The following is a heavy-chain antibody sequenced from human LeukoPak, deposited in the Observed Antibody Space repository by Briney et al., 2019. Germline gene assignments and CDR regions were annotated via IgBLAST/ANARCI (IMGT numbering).Heavy chain of an antibody. D-gene: IGHD3-16*02. CDR2: ISFDGSNK. J-gene: IGHJ4*02. Sequence: GGSLRLSCAASGFTFSSYGMHWVRQAPGKGLEWVAVISFDGSNKYYADSVKGRFTISRDNSKNTLYLQMNSLRAEDTAVYYCARTSFVADGFDYWGQGTLVTVSS. V-gene: IGHV3-30*03. CDR3: ARTSFVADGFDY. CDR1: GFTFSSYG.